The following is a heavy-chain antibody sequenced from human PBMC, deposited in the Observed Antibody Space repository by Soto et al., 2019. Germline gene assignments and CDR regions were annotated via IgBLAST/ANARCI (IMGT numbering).Heavy chain of an antibody. V-gene: IGHV3-48*01. D-gene: IGHD3-22*01. CDR2: ISSSSSTI. CDR3: ARVVSRYYYDSSGYWFDY. Sequence: EVQLVESGGGLVQPGGSLRLSCAASGFTFSSYNMNWVRQAPGKGLEWVSYISSSSSTIYYADSVKGRFTISRDNAKNSLYLQMNSLRAEDTAVYYCARVVSRYYYDSSGYWFDYWGQGTLVTVSS. J-gene: IGHJ4*02. CDR1: GFTFSSYN.